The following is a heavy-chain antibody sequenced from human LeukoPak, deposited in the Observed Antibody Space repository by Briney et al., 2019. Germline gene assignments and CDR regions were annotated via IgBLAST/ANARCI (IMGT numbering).Heavy chain of an antibody. Sequence: GGCLRLSCVASGFTFSTYCMQWVRQAPRKGPEWVAVVWYDGSNKNYAESVKGRFTISRDNPKNTLYLQIDSLRAEDTAVYYCAREARVAAAGTHWFDPWGQGTLVTVSS. CDR3: AREARVAAAGTHWFDP. J-gene: IGHJ5*02. D-gene: IGHD6-13*01. CDR1: GFTFSTYC. CDR2: VWYDGSNK. V-gene: IGHV3-33*01.